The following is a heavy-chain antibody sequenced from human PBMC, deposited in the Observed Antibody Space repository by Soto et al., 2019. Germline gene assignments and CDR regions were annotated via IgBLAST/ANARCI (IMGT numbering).Heavy chain of an antibody. D-gene: IGHD4-17*01. J-gene: IGHJ4*02. V-gene: IGHV1-18*01. CDR3: ERADYGDYGARSLDSDY. Sequence: ASVKVSCKASGYTFTSYGISWARQAPGQGLEWMGWISAYNGNTNYAQKLQGRVTMTTDTSTSTAYMELRSLRSDDTAVYYCERADYGDYGARSLDSDYWGQRTLVTASS. CDR1: GYTFTSYG. CDR2: ISAYNGNT.